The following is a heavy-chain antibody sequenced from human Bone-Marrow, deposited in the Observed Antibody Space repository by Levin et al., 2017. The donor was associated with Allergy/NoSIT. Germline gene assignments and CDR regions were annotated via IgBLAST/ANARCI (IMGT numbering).Heavy chain of an antibody. D-gene: IGHD2-2*01. CDR2: ISPGNSKT. CDR3: ARLDGYTEPAVFIYGLDV. V-gene: IGHV5-51*01. Sequence: GESLKISCKVFGFAFTTYSIGWVRQMPGKGLEWMGIISPGNSKTLYSPSFEGQVTISVDKSTSTAYLQWISLKTSDSATYFCARLDGYTEPAVFIYGLDVWGQGTTVIVSS. CDR1: GFAFTTYS. J-gene: IGHJ6*02.